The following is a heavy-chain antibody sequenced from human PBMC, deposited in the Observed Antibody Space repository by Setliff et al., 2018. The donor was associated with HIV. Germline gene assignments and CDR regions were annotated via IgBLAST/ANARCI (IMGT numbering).Heavy chain of an antibody. Sequence: SVKVSCKTSGDTLSIHPISWVRQAPGRGLDWMGGIIPAFGTANYAQKFQDRVTITTDESTTTVFMELTGLRSEDTAVYYCATYHYYDSSAYFIDLYYFDYWGQGTLVTVSS. V-gene: IGHV1-69*05. CDR3: ATYHYYDSSAYFIDLYYFDY. J-gene: IGHJ4*02. CDR2: IIPAFGTA. CDR1: GDTLSIHP. D-gene: IGHD3-22*01.